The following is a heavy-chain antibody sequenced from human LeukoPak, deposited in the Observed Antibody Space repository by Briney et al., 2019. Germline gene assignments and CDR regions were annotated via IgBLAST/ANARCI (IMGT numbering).Heavy chain of an antibody. D-gene: IGHD2-21*01. CDR1: GGSISSSSYY. CDR3: ARGVILNQYYFDY. J-gene: IGHJ4*02. CDR2: IYYSGST. V-gene: IGHV4-39*01. Sequence: PSETLSLTCTVSGGSISSSSYYWGWIRQPPGRGLEWIGSIYYSGSTYYNPSLKSRVTISVDTSKNQFSLKLSSVTAADTAVYYCARGVILNQYYFDYWGQGTLVTVSS.